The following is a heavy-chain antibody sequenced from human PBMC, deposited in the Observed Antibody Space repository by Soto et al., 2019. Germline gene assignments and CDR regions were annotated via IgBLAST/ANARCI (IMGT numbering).Heavy chain of an antibody. CDR3: ASSRGSGTYPDAFDI. CDR1: GFIFSTYV. J-gene: IGHJ3*02. CDR2: ISGSGSNT. D-gene: IGHD3-10*01. V-gene: IGHV3-23*01. Sequence: GGSLRLSCAASGFIFSTYVMNWVRQAPGKGLEWVTSISGSGSNTYDADSVKGRFTISRDNSKNTLYLQMNSLRAEDTAVYYCASSRGSGTYPDAFDIWGQGTMVTVSS.